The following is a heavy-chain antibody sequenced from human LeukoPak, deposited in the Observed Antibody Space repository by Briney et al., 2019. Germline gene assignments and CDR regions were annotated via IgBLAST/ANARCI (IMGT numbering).Heavy chain of an antibody. CDR1: GFTFGDHI. CDR2: VSGSGSTV. CDR3: ARQNTPHGNFDY. Sequence: PGGSLRLSCAASGFTFGDHIMNWVRQLPGKRLEWVAYVSGSGSTVYYADSVKGRFTVSRDNGKSSLYLQMNSLRVEDTALYYCARQNTPHGNFDYWGQGTLVTVSS. D-gene: IGHD2/OR15-2a*01. V-gene: IGHV3-48*01. J-gene: IGHJ4*02.